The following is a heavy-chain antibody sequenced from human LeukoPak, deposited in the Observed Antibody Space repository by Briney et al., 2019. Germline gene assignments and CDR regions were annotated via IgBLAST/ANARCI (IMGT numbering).Heavy chain of an antibody. CDR3: ARGSGGYMFDP. J-gene: IGHJ5*02. V-gene: IGHV4-59*01. CDR1: GGSISNYH. Sequence: SETLSLTCTVSGGSISNYHWTWIRQPPGKGLEYIGYIYNSGTTFYNPSLKSRVAISPDTSKKQFSLKLSSVTAADTAVYYCARGSGGYMFDPWGQGTLVTVSS. D-gene: IGHD5-24*01. CDR2: IYNSGTT.